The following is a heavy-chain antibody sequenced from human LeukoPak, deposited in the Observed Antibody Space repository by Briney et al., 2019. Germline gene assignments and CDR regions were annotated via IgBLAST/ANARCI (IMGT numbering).Heavy chain of an antibody. J-gene: IGHJ6*03. V-gene: IGHV3-23*01. Sequence: GGSLRLSCAASGFTFSDHYMDWVRQAPGKGLEWVSVISNSGDTTYYAESVRGRFTISRDNSKSTLYLQVNSLRAEDTAVYYCAKGYDSTYYFYYFMDVWGKGTTVTISS. CDR3: AKGYDSTYYFYYFMDV. CDR2: ISNSGDTT. CDR1: GFTFSDHY. D-gene: IGHD3-22*01.